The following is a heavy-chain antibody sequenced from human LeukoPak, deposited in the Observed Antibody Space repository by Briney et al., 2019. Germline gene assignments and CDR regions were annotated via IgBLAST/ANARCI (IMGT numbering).Heavy chain of an antibody. Sequence: SETLSLTCAVSGYPISSGYYWGWIRQPPGKGLEWIGNIYHSGNTYYNPSLKSRVTISVDTPKNQFSLKLTSVTAADTAVYYCARGGDVECQLLPDPNWFDPWGQGTLVTVSS. CDR1: GYPISSGYY. J-gene: IGHJ5*02. D-gene: IGHD2-2*01. V-gene: IGHV4-38-2*01. CDR2: IYHSGNT. CDR3: ARGGDVECQLLPDPNWFDP.